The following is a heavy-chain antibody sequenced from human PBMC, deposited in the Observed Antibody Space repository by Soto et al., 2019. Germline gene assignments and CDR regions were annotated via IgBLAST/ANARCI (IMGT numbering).Heavy chain of an antibody. CDR2: IYTSGST. CDR1: GGSISSYY. Sequence: ETLSLTCTVSGGSISSYYWSWIRQPAGKGLGWIGRIYTSGSTNYNPSLKSRVTMSVDTSKNQFSLKLSSVTAADTAVYYCAREPYSSGWYALYYYYGMDAWGQGXTVTVYS. J-gene: IGHJ6*02. V-gene: IGHV4-4*07. CDR3: AREPYSSGWYALYYYYGMDA. D-gene: IGHD6-19*01.